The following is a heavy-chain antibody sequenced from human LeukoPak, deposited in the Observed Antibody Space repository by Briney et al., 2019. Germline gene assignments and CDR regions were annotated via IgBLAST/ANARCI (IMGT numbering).Heavy chain of an antibody. Sequence: PGGSLRLSCAASGFTFSSYTMNWVRQAPGKGLEWVSSISYSNSYICYADSVKGRFTISRDTAKNSLYLQMNSLRAEYTAVYYCARGGRTVTTPVGVDYWGQGTLVTVSS. CDR1: GFTFSSYT. CDR3: ARGGRTVTTPVGVDY. V-gene: IGHV3-21*01. CDR2: ISYSNSYI. J-gene: IGHJ4*02. D-gene: IGHD4-17*01.